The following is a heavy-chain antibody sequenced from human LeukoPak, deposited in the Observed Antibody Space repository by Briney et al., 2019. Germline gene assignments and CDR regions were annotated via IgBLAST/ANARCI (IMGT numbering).Heavy chain of an antibody. J-gene: IGHJ3*02. Sequence: GGSLRLSCAASGFTVSSNYMSWVRQAPWKGLEWVSVIYSGGSTYYADSVKGRFTISRDNSKNTLYLQMNSLRAEDTAVYYCARGSGSHAFDIWGQGTMVTVSS. CDR2: IYSGGST. CDR3: ARGSGSHAFDI. V-gene: IGHV3-53*01. CDR1: GFTVSSNY. D-gene: IGHD3-10*01.